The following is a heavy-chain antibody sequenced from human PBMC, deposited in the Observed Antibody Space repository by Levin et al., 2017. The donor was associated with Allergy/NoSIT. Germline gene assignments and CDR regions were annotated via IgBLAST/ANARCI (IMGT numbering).Heavy chain of an antibody. CDR2: IGTAGDT. J-gene: IGHJ6*02. Sequence: PGGSLRLSCAASGFTFSTYDMHWVRQPSGKGLEWISSIGTAGDTYYRDSVKGRFTISRQNAKNSLYLQMNNLTAGDTAVYYCARDFAELWSGWSGMDVWGQGTTVTVSS. V-gene: IGHV3-13*01. D-gene: IGHD3-3*01. CDR3: ARDFAELWSGWSGMDV. CDR1: GFTFSTYD.